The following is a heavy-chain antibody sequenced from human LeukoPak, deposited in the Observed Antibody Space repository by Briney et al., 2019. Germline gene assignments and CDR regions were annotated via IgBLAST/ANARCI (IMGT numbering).Heavy chain of an antibody. J-gene: IGHJ4*02. CDR2: IYTSGST. Sequence: PSETLSLTCTVSAGSISSGTYYWSWIRQPAGKGLEWIGRIYTSGSTNYNPSLKSRVTISVDTSKNQFSLKLSSVTAADTAVYYCAREGDGYNYLDYWGQGTLVTVSS. CDR1: AGSISSGTYY. CDR3: AREGDGYNYLDY. V-gene: IGHV4-61*02. D-gene: IGHD5-24*01.